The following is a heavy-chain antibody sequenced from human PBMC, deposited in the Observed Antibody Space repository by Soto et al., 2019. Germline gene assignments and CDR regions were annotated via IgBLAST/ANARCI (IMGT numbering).Heavy chain of an antibody. V-gene: IGHV3-23*01. CDR1: GFTFSSYA. CDR3: ATRAGLATRRFDY. D-gene: IGHD6-13*01. Sequence: EVQLLESGGGLVQPGGSLRLSCAASGFTFSSYAMSWVRQAPGKGLEWVSAISGSGGSTYYADSVKGRFTISRDNSKNTLYLQMNSLRVEDTAVYYCATRAGLATRRFDYWGQGTLVTVSS. CDR2: ISGSGGST. J-gene: IGHJ4*02.